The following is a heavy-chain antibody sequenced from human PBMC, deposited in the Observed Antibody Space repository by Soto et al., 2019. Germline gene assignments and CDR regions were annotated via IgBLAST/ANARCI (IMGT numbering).Heavy chain of an antibody. CDR3: ARDPNDYGGNEIDY. V-gene: IGHV1-69*08. CDR1: GGTFSSYT. Sequence: QVQLVQSGAEVKKPGSSVKVSCKASGGTFSSYTISWVRQAPGQGLEWMGRIIPILGIANYAQKFRGRVTITADKSTSTAYMELSSLRSEDTAVYYCARDPNDYGGNEIDYWGQGTLVTVSS. D-gene: IGHD4-17*01. J-gene: IGHJ4*02. CDR2: IIPILGIA.